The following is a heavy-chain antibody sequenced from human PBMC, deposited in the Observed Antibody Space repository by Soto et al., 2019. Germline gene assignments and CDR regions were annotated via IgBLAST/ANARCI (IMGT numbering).Heavy chain of an antibody. D-gene: IGHD3-22*01. CDR3: AKANYYDNIGYYYWSWLDP. J-gene: IGHJ5*02. V-gene: IGHV3-23*01. CDR1: GFTFSRNA. CDR2: ISGSGGST. Sequence: PGGSLRLSCAASGFTFSRNAMSWVRQAPGKGLEWVSAISGSGGSTYYADSVKGRFTISRDNSKNTLYVQMNSLRAEDTAVYYCAKANYYDNIGYYYWSWLDPWGKGTLATVSS.